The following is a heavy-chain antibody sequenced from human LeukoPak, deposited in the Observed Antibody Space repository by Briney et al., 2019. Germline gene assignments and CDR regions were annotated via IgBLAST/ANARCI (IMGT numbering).Heavy chain of an antibody. CDR1: GFTFSSNG. CDR3: AKDREFGVVILLFDP. D-gene: IGHD3-3*01. J-gene: IGHJ5*02. Sequence: GGSLTLSCAASGFTFSSNGMHWVRQAPGQGLEWVGVIWYDGSNKYYADSVRGRFTISRDNSKNTLYLQMNSLRAEDTAVYYCAKDREFGVVILLFDPWGQGTLVTVSS. V-gene: IGHV3-33*03. CDR2: IWYDGSNK.